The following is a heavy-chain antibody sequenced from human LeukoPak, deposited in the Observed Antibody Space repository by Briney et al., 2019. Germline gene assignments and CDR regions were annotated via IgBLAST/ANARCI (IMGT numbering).Heavy chain of an antibody. V-gene: IGHV4-34*03. CDR3: VSSIAARWDWFDP. J-gene: IGHJ5*02. D-gene: IGHD6-6*01. CDR2: INHSGST. Sequence: SETLSLTCAVYGGSFSGYYWSWIRQPPGKGLEWIGEINHSGSTNYNPSLKSRVTISVDTSKNQFSLKLSSVTAADTAVYYGVSSIAARWDWFDPWGQGTLVTVSS. CDR1: GGSFSGYY.